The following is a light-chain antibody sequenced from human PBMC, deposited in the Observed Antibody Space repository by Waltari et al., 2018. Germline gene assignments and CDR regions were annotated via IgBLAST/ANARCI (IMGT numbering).Light chain of an antibody. Sequence: DIQMTQSPSSLSASVGDKVTITCHVSQDITSWLAWYQQKPGRAPQPLIYAASTLHSGVPSRFSGSGSGTDYTLTISSLQPEDFATYYCQQYDGCPPTFGQGTKVEV. CDR2: AAS. CDR3: QQYDGCPPT. V-gene: IGKV1D-16*01. J-gene: IGKJ1*01. CDR1: QDITSW.